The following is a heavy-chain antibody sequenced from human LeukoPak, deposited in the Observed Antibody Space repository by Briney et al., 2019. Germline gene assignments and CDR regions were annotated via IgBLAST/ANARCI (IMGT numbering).Heavy chain of an antibody. CDR1: GFTVSNNY. J-gene: IGHJ4*02. V-gene: IGHV3-66*02. Sequence: GGSLRLSCAASGFTVSNNYMSWVRQAPGKGLEWVSVIYSGNNTYYVESVKGRFTISRDNSKNTLFLQMNRLRAEDTAVYYCAGRRVLDASFDYWGQGTLVTVSS. CDR3: AGRRVLDASFDY. D-gene: IGHD3-16*01. CDR2: IYSGNNT.